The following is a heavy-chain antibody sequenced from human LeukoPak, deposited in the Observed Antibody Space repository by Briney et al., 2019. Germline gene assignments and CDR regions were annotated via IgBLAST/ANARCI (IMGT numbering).Heavy chain of an antibody. Sequence: HPGGSLRLSCAASGFTFSSYSMNWVRQAPGKGLEWVSYISSSSSTIYYADSVKGRFTIFRDNAKNSLYLQMNSLRAEDTAVYYCAREGAGYSSSWYIGYYYYMDVWGKGTTVTVSS. CDR1: GFTFSSYS. J-gene: IGHJ6*03. V-gene: IGHV3-48*01. CDR3: AREGAGYSSSWYIGYYYYMDV. D-gene: IGHD6-13*01. CDR2: ISSSSSTI.